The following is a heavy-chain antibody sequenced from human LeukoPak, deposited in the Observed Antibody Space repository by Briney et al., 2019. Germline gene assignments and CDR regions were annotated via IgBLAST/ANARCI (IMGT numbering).Heavy chain of an antibody. CDR3: ARAAYCGGDCYFRWFDP. CDR1: GVSFSGYY. D-gene: IGHD2-21*02. V-gene: IGHV4-34*01. CDR2: INHSGST. J-gene: IGHJ5*02. Sequence: ASETLSLTCAVYGVSFSGYYWSWICQPPGKGLEWIGEINHSGSTNYNPSLKSRVTISVDTSKNQFSLKLSSVTAADTAVYYCARAAYCGGDCYFRWFDPWGQGTLVTVSS.